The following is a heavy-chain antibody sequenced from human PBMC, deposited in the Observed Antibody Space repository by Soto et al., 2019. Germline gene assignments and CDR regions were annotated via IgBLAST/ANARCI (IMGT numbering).Heavy chain of an antibody. J-gene: IGHJ5*02. CDR3: ARDESEYDLAWWFDP. D-gene: IGHD3-16*01. Sequence: ASVKVSCKASVFTFTNHWTQWVRQAPGQGLEWMGVINPSGDKTSYARRFQGRLTLTTDTSTSTVYMELSSLRSDDTAIYYCARDESEYDLAWWFDPWGQGTLVTVS. V-gene: IGHV1-46*01. CDR1: VFTFTNHW. CDR2: INPSGDKT.